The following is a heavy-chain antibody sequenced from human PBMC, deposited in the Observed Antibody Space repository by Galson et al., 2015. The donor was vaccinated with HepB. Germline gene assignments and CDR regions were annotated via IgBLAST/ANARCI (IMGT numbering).Heavy chain of an antibody. CDR3: ASRSLLLWFRN. Sequence: SGFTFSNYGMNWVRQAPGKGLEWVSGLSGSGGSTFYAESVRGRFTVSRDNSKNTLYLQMNSLRAEDTAVYYCASRSLLLWFRNWGQGTLVTVSS. CDR1: GFTFSNYG. V-gene: IGHV3-23*01. D-gene: IGHD3-10*01. CDR2: LSGSGGST. J-gene: IGHJ4*02.